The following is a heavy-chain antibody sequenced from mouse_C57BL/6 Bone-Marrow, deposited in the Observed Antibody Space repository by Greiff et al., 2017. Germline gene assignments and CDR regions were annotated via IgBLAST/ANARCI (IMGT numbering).Heavy chain of an antibody. J-gene: IGHJ4*01. CDR3: ALTGFYAMDY. CDR1: GFNIKDYY. Sequence: EVQLQQSGAELVKPGASVKLSCTASGFNIKDYYMHWVKQRTEQGLEWIGRIDPEDGETKYATKFQGKATITADTSSNTAYLQLSSLTSEDTAVYYCALTGFYAMDYWGQGTSVTVSS. V-gene: IGHV14-2*01. D-gene: IGHD4-1*01. CDR2: IDPEDGET.